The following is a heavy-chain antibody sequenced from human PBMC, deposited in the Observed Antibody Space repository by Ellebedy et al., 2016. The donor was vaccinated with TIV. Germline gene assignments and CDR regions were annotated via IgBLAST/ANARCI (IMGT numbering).Heavy chain of an antibody. J-gene: IGHJ6*02. D-gene: IGHD3-9*01. Sequence: GESLKISCAASGFTFSNYAMSWVRQAPGKGLEWVSAISGSGGSTYYADSVKGRFTISRDNSKNTLYLQMNSLRAEDTAVYYCARDDDDILTGRNAMDVWGQGTTVTVSS. CDR2: ISGSGGST. CDR1: GFTFSNYA. V-gene: IGHV3-23*01. CDR3: ARDDDDILTGRNAMDV.